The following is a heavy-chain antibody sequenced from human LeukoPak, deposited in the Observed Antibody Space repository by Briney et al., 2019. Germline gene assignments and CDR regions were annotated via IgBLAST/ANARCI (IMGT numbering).Heavy chain of an antibody. CDR2: IYYSENT. CDR3: AGGNFYDSSGHPYHFHY. V-gene: IGHV4-59*01. Sequence: SETLSLTCTVSGVSISSYYWSWIRQPPGKGLEWIGYIYYSENTNYNSSLKSRVTISEDTSKNQFSLNLTSVTAADTAVYYCAGGNFYDSSGHPYHFHYWGQGTLVTVPS. CDR1: GVSISSYY. D-gene: IGHD3-22*01. J-gene: IGHJ4*02.